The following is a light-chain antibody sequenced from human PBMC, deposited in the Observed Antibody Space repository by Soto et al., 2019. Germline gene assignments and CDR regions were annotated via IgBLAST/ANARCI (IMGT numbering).Light chain of an antibody. CDR1: QSISTW. V-gene: IGKV1-5*03. CDR3: QQYNSYST. J-gene: IGKJ1*01. Sequence: QMTQSPSTLSASVGDTVTITCRASQSISTWLAWYQQKPGKAPKLLIYKASTLESGVPSRFSGSGSGTEFTLTISSLQPDDFATYYCQQYNSYSTFGQGTKVDIK. CDR2: KAS.